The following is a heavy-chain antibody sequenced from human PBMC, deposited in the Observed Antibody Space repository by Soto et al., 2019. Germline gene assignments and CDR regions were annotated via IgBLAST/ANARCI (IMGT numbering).Heavy chain of an antibody. D-gene: IGHD2-8*01. CDR1: GYTFTSYY. CDR2: INPSGGST. V-gene: IGHV1-46*01. J-gene: IGHJ4*02. Sequence: QVQLVQSGAEVKKPGASVKVSCKASGYTFTSYYMHWVRQAPGQGLEWMGIINPSGGSTSYAQKVQGRVTMTRDTSTSTVYMELSSLRSEDTAVYYCARDRELLMVYAIPSYYFDYWGQGTLVTVSS. CDR3: ARDRELLMVYAIPSYYFDY.